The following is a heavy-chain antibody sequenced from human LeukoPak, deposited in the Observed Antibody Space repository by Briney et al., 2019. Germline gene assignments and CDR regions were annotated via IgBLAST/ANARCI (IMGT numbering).Heavy chain of an antibody. Sequence: ASVKVSCKASGDTFNNYAISWVRQAPGQGLEWMGGIIPIFGTANYAQKFQGRVTIITDESTCTAYMELSSLRSEDTAVYYCATAYCGGDCYDTNFDYWGQGTLVTVSS. CDR1: GDTFNNYA. J-gene: IGHJ4*02. CDR3: ATAYCGGDCYDTNFDY. V-gene: IGHV1-69*05. D-gene: IGHD2-21*02. CDR2: IIPIFGTA.